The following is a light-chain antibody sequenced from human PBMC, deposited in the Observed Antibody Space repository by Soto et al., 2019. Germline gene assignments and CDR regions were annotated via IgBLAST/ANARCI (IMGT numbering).Light chain of an antibody. V-gene: IGKV3-15*01. J-gene: IGKJ4*01. CDR3: QQYNNWPRAT. CDR2: RTS. CDR1: QSISSN. Sequence: DIVLTQSPGTLSFSAGESATITCRASQSISSNLAWYQQKPGQAPRLLMFRTSSRATGFPARFSGSGSGTEFNLTISSLQSEDFGVYYCQQYNNWPRATFGGGTKVDIK.